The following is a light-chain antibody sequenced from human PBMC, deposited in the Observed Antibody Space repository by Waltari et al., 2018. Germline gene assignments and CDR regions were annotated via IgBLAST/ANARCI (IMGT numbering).Light chain of an antibody. CDR2: YDS. J-gene: IGLJ3*02. CDR1: NIGSRT. Sequence: SYVLPQPSSVSVAPVKTARITCGGSNIGSRTMHWHHQKPGQAPVLSFYYDSHRPSGIPERFSGSNSGNTATLTISRVEVGEEADYYCQVWDSSSDHWVFGGGTKLTVL. CDR3: QVWDSSSDHWV. V-gene: IGLV3-21*04.